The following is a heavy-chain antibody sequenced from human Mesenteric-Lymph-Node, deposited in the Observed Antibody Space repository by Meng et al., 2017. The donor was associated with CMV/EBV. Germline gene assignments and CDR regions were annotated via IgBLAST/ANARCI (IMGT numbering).Heavy chain of an antibody. D-gene: IGHD1-26*01. CDR2: ISHSGRTI. Sequence: GESLKISCAASGFTFSDYYMTWIRQAPGKGLEWVSHISHSGRTIYYADSVKGRFTISRDNARNSLYLQMNSLRADDTAVYYCARDQVGASFADSWGQGTLVTVSS. J-gene: IGHJ4*02. V-gene: IGHV3-11*04. CDR1: GFTFSDYY. CDR3: ARDQVGASFADS.